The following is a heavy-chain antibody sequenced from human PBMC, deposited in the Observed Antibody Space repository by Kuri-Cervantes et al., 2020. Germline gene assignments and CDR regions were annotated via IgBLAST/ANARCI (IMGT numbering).Heavy chain of an antibody. D-gene: IGHD3-10*01. J-gene: IGHJ4*02. V-gene: IGHV4-59*13. CDR3: ARVGIGLIRGRCYFDS. CDR1: GGSISSYY. CDR2: IFYTGST. Sequence: SETLSLTCTVSGGSISSYYWSWIRQPPGKGLEWIGYIFYTGSTNYNASLKSRVTISVDTSKNQFYLKLRSVTAADTAIYYCARVGIGLIRGRCYFDSWGQGTLVTVSS.